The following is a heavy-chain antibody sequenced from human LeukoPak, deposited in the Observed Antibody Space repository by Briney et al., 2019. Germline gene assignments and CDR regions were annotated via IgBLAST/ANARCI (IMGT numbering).Heavy chain of an antibody. J-gene: IGHJ4*02. V-gene: IGHV1-8*01. CDR1: GYTFTSYD. CDR3: ARSPVGVRKKHDF. D-gene: IGHD3-10*01. Sequence: GASVKVSCKASGYTFTSYDISWVRQATGQGLEWMGWMNPTSGHTGYAQNFQGRVTMTRDTSISTAYMELSSLTSEDTAVYYCARSPVGVRKKHDFWGQGTLVIVSS. CDR2: MNPTSGHT.